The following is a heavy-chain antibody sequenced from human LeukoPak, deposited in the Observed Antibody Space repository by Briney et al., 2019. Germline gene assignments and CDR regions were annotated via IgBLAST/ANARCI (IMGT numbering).Heavy chain of an antibody. V-gene: IGHV4-34*01. D-gene: IGHD6-19*01. CDR2: INHSGST. CDR3: ARDETYSSDWQSNHNYYYMDV. J-gene: IGHJ6*03. CDR1: GGSFSAYY. Sequence: PSETLSLTCAVYGGSFSAYYWSWIRQPPGKGLEWIGEINHSGSTNYNPSLKSRVSISLDTPKNQFSLKLTSVTAADTAVYYCARDETYSSDWQSNHNYYYMDVWGKGTTVTVSS.